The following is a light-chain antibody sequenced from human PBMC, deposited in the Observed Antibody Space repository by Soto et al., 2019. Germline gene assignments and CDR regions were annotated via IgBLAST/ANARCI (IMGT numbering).Light chain of an antibody. J-gene: IGLJ1*01. CDR3: SSYTSSSTLEGV. CDR1: RSDVGGYNY. CDR2: EVS. V-gene: IGLV2-14*01. Sequence: QSVLTQPASVSGSPGQSITISCTGTRSDVGGYNYVSWYQQHPGKAPKLMIYEVSNRPSGVSNRFSGSKSGNTASLTISGLQAEDEADYYCSSYTSSSTLEGVFGTGTKVTVL.